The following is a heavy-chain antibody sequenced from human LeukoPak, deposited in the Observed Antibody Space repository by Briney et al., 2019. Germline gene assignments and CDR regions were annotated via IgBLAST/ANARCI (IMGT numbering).Heavy chain of an antibody. V-gene: IGHV1-46*01. CDR2: INPSGGST. D-gene: IGHD6-6*01. CDR3: AREVGRVPGQWYSRSRGEYYFDY. J-gene: IGHJ4*02. CDR1: GYTFTSYY. Sequence: GASVKVSCKASGYTFTSYYMHWVRQAPGQGLEWMGIINPSGGSTSYAQKFQGRVTMTRDMSTSTGYMELSSLRSEDTAVYYCAREVGRVPGQWYSRSRGEYYFDYWGQGTLVTVSS.